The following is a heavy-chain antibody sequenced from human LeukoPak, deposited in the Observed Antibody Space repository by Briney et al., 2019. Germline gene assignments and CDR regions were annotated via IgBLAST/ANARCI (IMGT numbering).Heavy chain of an antibody. CDR3: ARVGYDCGDYLGAFDF. CDR2: INTSGST. CDR1: GVSINIYY. D-gene: IGHD4-17*01. J-gene: IGHJ3*01. V-gene: IGHV4-4*07. Sequence: SETLSLTCTVSGVSINIYYWSWIRQSAGKGLEWIGRINTSGSTNYNPSLKSRVTMSVDTSKNQFSLKLSSVTAADTAVYYCARVGYDCGDYLGAFDFWGRGTMVSVSS.